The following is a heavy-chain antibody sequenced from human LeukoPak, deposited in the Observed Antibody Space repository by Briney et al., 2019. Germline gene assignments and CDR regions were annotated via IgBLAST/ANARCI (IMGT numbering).Heavy chain of an antibody. V-gene: IGHV3-30*03. CDR1: GFTFSSYG. CDR2: ISYDGSNK. D-gene: IGHD1-7*01. CDR3: ARDSNTGTTPLA. Sequence: GGSLRLSCAASGFTFSSYGMHWVRQAPGKGLEWVAVISYDGSNKYYADSVKGRFTISRDNSKNTLYLQMNSLRAEDTAVYYCARDSNTGTTPLAWGQGTLVTVSS. J-gene: IGHJ5*02.